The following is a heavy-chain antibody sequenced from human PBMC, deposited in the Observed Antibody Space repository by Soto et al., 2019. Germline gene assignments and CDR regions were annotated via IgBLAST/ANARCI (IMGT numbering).Heavy chain of an antibody. J-gene: IGHJ4*02. CDR1: GFTFSSYG. V-gene: IGHV3-33*01. CDR3: ARDAYSSGWYEGCCDY. D-gene: IGHD6-19*01. CDR2: IWYDGSNK. Sequence: QVQLVESGGGVVQPGRSLRLSCAASGFTFSSYGMHWVRQAPGKGLEWVAVIWYDGSNKYYAESVKGRFTVSRDNSKNTMYLQMDSLRDEDTAVYYCARDAYSSGWYEGCCDYWGQGTLVTVSS.